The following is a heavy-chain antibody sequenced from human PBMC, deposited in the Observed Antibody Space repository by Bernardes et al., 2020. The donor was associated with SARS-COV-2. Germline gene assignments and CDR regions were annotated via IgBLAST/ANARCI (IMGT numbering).Heavy chain of an antibody. J-gene: IGHJ2*01. D-gene: IGHD2-2*02. V-gene: IGHV4-34*01. CDR3: SRGSAAVVSHFMLLYANWYFDL. CDR1: SGSFSGYY. CDR2: INDSGST. Sequence: SETLSLTCAVYSGSFSGYYWSWICQTPGKGLEWIGEINDSGSTKYNPALKSRVTISVDPSKNQFSLKLNSVTAADTAVYYCSRGSAAVVSHFMLLYANWYFDLWGRGTLVTVSS.